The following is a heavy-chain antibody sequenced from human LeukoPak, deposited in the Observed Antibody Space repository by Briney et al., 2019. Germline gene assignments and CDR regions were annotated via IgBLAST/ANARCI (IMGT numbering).Heavy chain of an antibody. J-gene: IGHJ2*01. CDR3: ARDSGNYYVSWYSDL. Sequence: PGGSLRLSCAASGFSFSGYEMNWVRQAPGKGLEWVSFISSGGTPIYYADSVKGRFTISRDNAENSLYLQMSSLRAEDTAVYYCARDSGNYYVSWYSDLWGRGTQVTVSS. V-gene: IGHV3-48*03. CDR2: ISSGGTPI. CDR1: GFSFSGYE. D-gene: IGHD1-26*01.